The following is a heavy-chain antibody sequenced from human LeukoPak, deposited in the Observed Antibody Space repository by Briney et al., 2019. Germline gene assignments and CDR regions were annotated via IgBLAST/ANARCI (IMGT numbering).Heavy chain of an antibody. J-gene: IGHJ3*02. CDR3: AKGRVGYYDSSGYIDAFDI. Sequence: GGSLRLSCAASGFTFSAYSMNWVRQAPGKGLEWVSSISSSSSYTYYPASEKGRFTISRDTAKNSPYLQTNRLRAEDTAFYYCAKGRVGYYDSSGYIDAFDIWGQGTMVTVSS. CDR2: ISSSSSYT. V-gene: IGHV3-21*04. CDR1: GFTFSAYS. D-gene: IGHD3-22*01.